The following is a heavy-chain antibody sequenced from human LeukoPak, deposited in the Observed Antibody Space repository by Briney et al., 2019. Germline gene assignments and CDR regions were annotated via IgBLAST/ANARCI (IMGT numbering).Heavy chain of an antibody. CDR3: ARLGYCSGGSCFPYYYYGMDV. Sequence: SETLSLTCAVYGGSFSGYYWRWIRQPPGKGLECIGEINHSGSTNYNPSLKSRVTISVDTSKNQFSLKLSSVTAADTAVYYCARLGYCSGGSCFPYYYYGMDVWGQGTTVTVSS. D-gene: IGHD2-15*01. V-gene: IGHV4-34*01. CDR2: INHSGST. CDR1: GGSFSGYY. J-gene: IGHJ6*02.